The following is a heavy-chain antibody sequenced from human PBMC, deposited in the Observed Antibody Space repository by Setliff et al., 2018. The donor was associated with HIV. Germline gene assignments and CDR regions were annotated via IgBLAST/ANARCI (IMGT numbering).Heavy chain of an antibody. J-gene: IGHJ4*02. CDR3: ARDDRCSGDTCYYY. CDR1: GGSISSYY. CDR2: IYTSGST. V-gene: IGHV4-4*08. Sequence: SETLSLTCTVSGGSISSYYWSWIRQPPGKRLEWIGYIYTSGSTNYNPSLKSRVTISVDTSKNQFSLKLSSVTATDTAVYYCARDDRCSGDTCYYYWGQGALVTVSS. D-gene: IGHD2-15*01.